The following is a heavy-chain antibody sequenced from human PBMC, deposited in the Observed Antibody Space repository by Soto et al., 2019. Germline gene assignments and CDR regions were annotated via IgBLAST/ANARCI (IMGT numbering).Heavy chain of an antibody. CDR2: ISGSGGST. Sequence: EVQLLESGGGLVQPGGSLRLSCAASGFTFSSYAMSWVRQAPGKGLEWVSAISGSGGSTYYADSVKGRFTISRDNSKNTLFLQMNSLRAEDTAVYYCAKREARTGSYFDWGQGTLVTVSP. CDR1: GFTFSSYA. D-gene: IGHD1-26*01. V-gene: IGHV3-23*01. CDR3: AKREARTGSYFD. J-gene: IGHJ4*02.